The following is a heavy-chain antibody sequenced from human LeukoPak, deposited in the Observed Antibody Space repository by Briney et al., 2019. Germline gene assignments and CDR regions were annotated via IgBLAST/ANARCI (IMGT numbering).Heavy chain of an antibody. CDR3: AKEPLAYCGGDCQSAYFDY. V-gene: IGHV3-33*06. CDR2: IWYDGSNK. CDR1: GFTFSSYG. Sequence: GGSLRLSCAASGFTFSSYGMHWVRQAPGKGVEWVAVIWYDGSNKYYADSVKGRFTISRDNSKNTLYLQMNSLRAEDTAVYYCAKEPLAYCGGDCQSAYFDYWGQGTLVTVSS. D-gene: IGHD2-21*02. J-gene: IGHJ4*02.